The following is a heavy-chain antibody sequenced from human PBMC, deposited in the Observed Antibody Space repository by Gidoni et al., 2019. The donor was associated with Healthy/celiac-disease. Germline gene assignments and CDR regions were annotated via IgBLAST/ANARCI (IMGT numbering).Heavy chain of an antibody. CDR2: IYWDDDK. CDR1: GFSLSTSGVG. V-gene: IGHV2-5*02. J-gene: IGHJ4*02. Sequence: QITLKESGPTLVKPTQTLTLTCTFSGFSLSTSGVGVGWIRQPPGKALEWLALIYWDDDKRYSPSLKSRLTITKDTSKNQVVLTMTNMDPVDTATYYCAHMALYDFWSGYYTPEQYYFDYWGQGTLVTVSS. D-gene: IGHD3-3*01. CDR3: AHMALYDFWSGYYTPEQYYFDY.